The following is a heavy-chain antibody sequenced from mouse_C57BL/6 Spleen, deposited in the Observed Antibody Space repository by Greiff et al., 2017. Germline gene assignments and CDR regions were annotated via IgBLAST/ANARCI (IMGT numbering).Heavy chain of an antibody. CDR3: AYYAMDY. V-gene: IGHV1-50*01. Sequence: QVQLQQSGAELVKPGASVKLSCKASGYTFTSYWMQWVKQRPGQGLEWIGEIDPSDSYTNYNQKFKGKATLTVDTSSSTAYMQLSSLTSEDSAVYYCAYYAMDYWGQGTSVTVSS. CDR1: GYTFTSYW. CDR2: IDPSDSYT. J-gene: IGHJ4*01.